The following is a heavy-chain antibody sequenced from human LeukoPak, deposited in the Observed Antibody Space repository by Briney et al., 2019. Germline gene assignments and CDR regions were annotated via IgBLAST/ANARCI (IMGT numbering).Heavy chain of an antibody. V-gene: IGHV3-21*01. CDR1: GFTFSSYS. Sequence: GGSLRLSCAASGFTFSSYSMNWVRQAPGKGLEWVSSISSSSSYIYYADSVKGRFTISRDNAKNSLYLQMNSLRAEDTAVYYCARTQEGLGSYYYGMDVWGQGTTVTVSS. J-gene: IGHJ6*02. D-gene: IGHD3-10*01. CDR3: ARTQEGLGSYYYGMDV. CDR2: ISSSSSYI.